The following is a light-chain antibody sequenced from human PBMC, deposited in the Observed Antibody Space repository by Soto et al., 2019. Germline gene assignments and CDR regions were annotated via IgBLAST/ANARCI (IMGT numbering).Light chain of an antibody. J-gene: IGKJ3*01. CDR3: QQSYSSLFT. CDR2: AAS. CDR1: QSISSY. Sequence: DIQMTQSPSSLSASVGDRVTITCRASQSISSYLNWYQQKPGKAPKLLIYAASSLLNGVPSRFSGSGSGTDFPLTISSLQPEDFATYYCQQSYSSLFTFGPGTKVAIK. V-gene: IGKV1-39*01.